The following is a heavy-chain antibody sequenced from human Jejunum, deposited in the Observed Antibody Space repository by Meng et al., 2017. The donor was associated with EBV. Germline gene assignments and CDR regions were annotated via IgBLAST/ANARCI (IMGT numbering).Heavy chain of an antibody. CDR1: GSTFINYA. D-gene: IGHD3-22*01. Sequence: QLVKSWAELKKLGASVKVSLKASGSTFINYAINWVRQAPGQGLECMGWINPHTGNPTYGKGFTGRFVLSSDTSVSTANLQISSLKAEDTAVYYCARGGPYPDSSGFHWYFDLWGRGTLVTVSS. CDR3: ARGGPYPDSSGFHWYFDL. J-gene: IGHJ2*01. CDR2: INPHTGNP. V-gene: IGHV7-4-1*02.